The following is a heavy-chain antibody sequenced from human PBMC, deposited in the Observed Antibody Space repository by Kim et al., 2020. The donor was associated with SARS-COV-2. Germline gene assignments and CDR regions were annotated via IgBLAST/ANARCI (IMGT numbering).Heavy chain of an antibody. Sequence: TNDAQKLQGRVTRTTDTSTSTAYMELRSLRSDDTAVYYCARDLEVDIFCYWGQGTLVTVSS. D-gene: IGHD2-2*03. J-gene: IGHJ4*02. CDR3: ARDLEVDIFCY. CDR2: T. V-gene: IGHV1-18*01.